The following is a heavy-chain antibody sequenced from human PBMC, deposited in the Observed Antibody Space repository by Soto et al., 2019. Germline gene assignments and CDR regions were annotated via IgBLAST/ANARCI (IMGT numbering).Heavy chain of an antibody. CDR2: INHSGST. D-gene: IGHD1-7*01. CDR1: GGPFSGYY. J-gene: IGHJ6*02. V-gene: IGHV4-34*01. CDR3: ARELELRYYGMDV. Sequence: SETLSLTCAVYGGPFSGYYWSWIRQPPGKGLEWIGEINHSGSTNYNPSLKSRVTISVDTSKNQFSLKLSSVTAADTAVYYCARELELRYYGMDVWGQGTTVTVSS.